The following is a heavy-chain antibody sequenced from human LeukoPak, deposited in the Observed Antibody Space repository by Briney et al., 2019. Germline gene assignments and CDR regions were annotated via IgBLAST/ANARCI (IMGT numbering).Heavy chain of an antibody. J-gene: IGHJ4*02. Sequence: GGSLRLSCAASGFTFSSYSMNWVRQAPGKGLEWVSPISSSSSYIYYADSVKGRFTISRDNAKNSLHLQMNSLRAEDTAVCYCARDGQTGTTVYWGQGTLVTVSS. CDR1: GFTFSSYS. CDR2: ISSSSSYI. D-gene: IGHD1-7*01. V-gene: IGHV3-21*01. CDR3: ARDGQTGTTVY.